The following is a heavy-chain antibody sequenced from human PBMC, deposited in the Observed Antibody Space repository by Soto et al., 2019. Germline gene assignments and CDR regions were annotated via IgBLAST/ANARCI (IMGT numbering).Heavy chain of an antibody. J-gene: IGHJ4*02. CDR1: GGSVSSYY. CDR2: VSYSGST. CDR3: ARATSDILTGFDY. Sequence: SETLSLTCTLSGGSVSSYYWSWIRQPPGKGLEWIGFVSYSGSTNYNPSLKSRVTISVDTSKNQFSLKLSSVTAADTAVYYCARATSDILTGFDYWGQGTLVTVPS. V-gene: IGHV4-59*02. D-gene: IGHD3-9*01.